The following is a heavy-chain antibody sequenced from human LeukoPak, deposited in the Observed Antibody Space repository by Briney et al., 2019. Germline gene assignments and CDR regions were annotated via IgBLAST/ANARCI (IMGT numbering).Heavy chain of an antibody. CDR1: DGSISSYY. D-gene: IGHD3-22*01. J-gene: IGHJ2*01. Sequence: PSETLSLTCTVSDGSISSYYWSWIRQPPGKGLEWVGFLYNSGSTNYNPSLKSRGTISVDTSKTEFSLKLSSVTAADTAMYYCARNQHSYDSSGPGYWYFDLWGRGTLVTVSS. CDR2: LYNSGST. CDR3: ARNQHSYDSSGPGYWYFDL. V-gene: IGHV4-59*01.